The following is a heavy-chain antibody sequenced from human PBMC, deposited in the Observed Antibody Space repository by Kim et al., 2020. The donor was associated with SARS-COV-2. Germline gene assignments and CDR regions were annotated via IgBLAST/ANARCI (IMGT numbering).Heavy chain of an antibody. CDR1: GFTFSNAW. CDR3: TTAGGVGYSSSYRGACGLDV. D-gene: IGHD6-13*01. V-gene: IGHV3-15*01. J-gene: IGHJ6*02. Sequence: GGSLRLSCAASGFTFSNAWMSWVRQAPGKGLEWVGRIKSKTDGGTTDYAAPVKGRFTISRDDSKNTLYLQMNSLKTEDTAVYYCTTAGGVGYSSSYRGACGLDVWGQGTTVTVSS. CDR2: IKSKTDGGTT.